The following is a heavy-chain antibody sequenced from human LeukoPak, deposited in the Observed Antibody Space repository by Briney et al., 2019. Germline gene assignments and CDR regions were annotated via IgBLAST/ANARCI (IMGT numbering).Heavy chain of an antibody. CDR1: GYPFNNYW. CDR3: AKLTTGWSFDF. V-gene: IGHV5-51*01. Sequence: GESLKISCKGSGYPFNNYWIGWVRQMRGKGLEWMGTIYPDDSDVRYSPSFQGQVTMSADKSITTAYLQWSSLKASDTALYYCAKLTTGWSFDFWGQGTLVTVSS. J-gene: IGHJ4*02. CDR2: IYPDDSDV. D-gene: IGHD6-19*01.